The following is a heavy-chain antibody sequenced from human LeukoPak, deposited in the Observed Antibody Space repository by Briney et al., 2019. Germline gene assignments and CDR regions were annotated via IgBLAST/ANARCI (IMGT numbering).Heavy chain of an antibody. CDR2: ISAYNGNT. D-gene: IGHD2-15*01. J-gene: IGHJ4*02. CDR3: ARRGCSGGSYYYFDY. CDR1: GYTFTSYG. V-gene: IGHV1-18*04. Sequence: GASVKVSCKASGYTFTSYGISWVRQAPGHGLEWMGWISAYNGNTNYAQKLQGRVTMTTDTSTSTAYMELRSLRSDDTAVYYCARRGCSGGSYYYFDYWGQGTLVTVSS.